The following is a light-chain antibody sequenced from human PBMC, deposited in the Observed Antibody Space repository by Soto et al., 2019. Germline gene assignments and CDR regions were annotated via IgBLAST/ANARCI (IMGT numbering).Light chain of an antibody. Sequence: EIVMTQSPGTLSVSPGERATLSCRASQNIRSNLAWHQQKPGQAPRLLIYETSTRAPGIPARFSGSGSGTEFTLTISSLQSEDFAVYHCQQYNNWPPFTFGPGTKVDIK. CDR1: QNIRSN. J-gene: IGKJ3*01. CDR3: QQYNNWPPFT. V-gene: IGKV3-15*01. CDR2: ETS.